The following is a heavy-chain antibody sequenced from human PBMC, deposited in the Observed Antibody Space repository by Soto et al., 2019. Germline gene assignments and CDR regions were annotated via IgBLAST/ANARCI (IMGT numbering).Heavy chain of an antibody. V-gene: IGHV4-39*01. D-gene: IGHD3-3*01. CDR3: ARHSPWGYDFWSGYYPWFDP. CDR2: IYYSGST. J-gene: IGHJ5*02. CDR1: GGSISSSSYY. Sequence: PSETLSLTCTVSGGSISSSSYYWGWIRQPPGKGLEWIGSIYYSGSTYYNPSLKSRVTISVDTSKNQFSLKLSSVTAADTAVYYCARHSPWGYDFWSGYYPWFDPWGQGSLVTVSS.